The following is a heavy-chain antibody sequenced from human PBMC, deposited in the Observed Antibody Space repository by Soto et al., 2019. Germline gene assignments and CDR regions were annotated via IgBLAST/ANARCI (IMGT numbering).Heavy chain of an antibody. D-gene: IGHD1-1*01. CDR3: AHRRDNWNLYYFDY. J-gene: IGHJ4*02. CDR2: IYWNDDK. CDR1: GFSLSTSGVG. Sequence: QITLKESGPTLVKPTQTLTLTCTFSGFSLSTSGVGVGWIRQPPGKALEWLALIYWNDDKRYSPSLKSRLTITKENYKNQVVLTMTNMDPVDTATYYCAHRRDNWNLYYFDYWGQGTLVTVSS. V-gene: IGHV2-5*01.